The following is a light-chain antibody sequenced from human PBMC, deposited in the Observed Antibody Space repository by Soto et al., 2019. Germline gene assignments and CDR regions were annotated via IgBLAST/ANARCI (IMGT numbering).Light chain of an antibody. CDR1: QSINSW. Sequence: DIQMTQSPSTLSASVGDRVTITCRASQSINSWLAWYQQKPGKAPELLIYDASSLESGVPSRFSGSGSGTEFTLTISSLQPDDCATYYCQQYKNYPWTFGQGTKVDIK. CDR2: DAS. V-gene: IGKV1-5*01. J-gene: IGKJ1*01. CDR3: QQYKNYPWT.